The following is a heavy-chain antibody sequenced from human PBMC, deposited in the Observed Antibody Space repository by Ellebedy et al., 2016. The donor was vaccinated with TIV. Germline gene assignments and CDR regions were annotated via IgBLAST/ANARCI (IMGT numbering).Heavy chain of an antibody. Sequence: GESLKISCQGSGYSFTTYWIAWVRQMPGKRLEWMGIIYPGDSHTRYSPSFQGQVTISADKSISTAYLQWSSLKASDTAMYFCARHYCSSTSCYGTNYYYGMDVWGQGTTVTVSS. J-gene: IGHJ6*02. CDR2: IYPGDSHT. D-gene: IGHD2-2*01. CDR1: GYSFTTYW. V-gene: IGHV5-51*01. CDR3: ARHYCSSTSCYGTNYYYGMDV.